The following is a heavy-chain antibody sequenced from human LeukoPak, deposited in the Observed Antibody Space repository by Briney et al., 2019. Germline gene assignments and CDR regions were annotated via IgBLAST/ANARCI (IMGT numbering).Heavy chain of an antibody. D-gene: IGHD3-22*01. V-gene: IGHV4-34*01. CDR3: ARGPRTGDSGGYLNY. CDR2: ISHSGRT. Sequence: SETLSLTCAVCGGSFSDHYWSWIRQPPGKGLDGIGEISHSGRTDYNPSLKSRVTMSVDTSKYLFSLNLTSMTAADTAVYYCARGPRTGDSGGYLNYWGQGTLVTVSS. J-gene: IGHJ4*02. CDR1: GGSFSDHY.